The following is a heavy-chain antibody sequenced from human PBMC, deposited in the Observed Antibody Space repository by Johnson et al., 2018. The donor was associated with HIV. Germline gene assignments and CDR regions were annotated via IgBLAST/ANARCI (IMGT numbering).Heavy chain of an antibody. D-gene: IGHD3-10*02. J-gene: IGHJ3*02. CDR1: GFTFSSYA. Sequence: VQVVESGGGLVKPGRSLRLSCAASGFTFSSYAMSWVRQAPGKGLEWVSAISGSGGSTYYADSVKGRFTISRDNAKNSLYLQMNSLRAEDTAVYYCAREREFTMCDAFDIWGQGTMVTVSS. V-gene: IGHV3-23*04. CDR3: AREREFTMCDAFDI. CDR2: ISGSGGST.